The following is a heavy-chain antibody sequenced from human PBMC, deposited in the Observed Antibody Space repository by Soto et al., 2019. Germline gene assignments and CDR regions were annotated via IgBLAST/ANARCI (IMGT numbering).Heavy chain of an antibody. CDR1: GYSFTSYW. CDR2: IDPSDSYT. V-gene: IGHV5-10-1*01. J-gene: IGHJ3*02. CDR3: ARHYSAAADAFDI. D-gene: IGHD6-13*01. Sequence: GESLKISCKGSGYSFTSYWISWVRQMPGKGLEWMGRIDPSDSYTNYSPSFQGHVTISADKSISTAYLQWSSLKASDTAMYYCARHYSAAADAFDIWGQGTMVTVSS.